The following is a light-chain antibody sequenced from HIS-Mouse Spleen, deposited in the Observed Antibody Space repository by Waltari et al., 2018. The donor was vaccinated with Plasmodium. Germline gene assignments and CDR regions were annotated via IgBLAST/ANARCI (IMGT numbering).Light chain of an antibody. J-gene: IGKJ5*01. Sequence: DIHLTKSPSFLSASVGDRVTITCRASQGISRYLAWDQQKPGKAPKLLIYAASTLKSGVPSRFSGSGSGTECTLTSSSLQPEDFATYYCQQLNRYPITFGQETRLEIK. CDR3: QQLNRYPIT. V-gene: IGKV1-9*01. CDR1: QGISRY. CDR2: AAS.